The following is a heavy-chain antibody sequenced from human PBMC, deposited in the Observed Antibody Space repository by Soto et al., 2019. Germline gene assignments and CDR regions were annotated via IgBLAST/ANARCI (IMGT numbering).Heavy chain of an antibody. J-gene: IGHJ6*02. CDR1: GFTFSSYW. Sequence: EVQLVESGGGLVQPGGSLRLSCAASGFTFSSYWMHWVPQAPGKGLVWVSRINSDGSSTSYADSVKGRFTISRDNAKNTLYLQMNSLRAEDTAVYYCARRLQSEYYYYGMDVWGQGTTVTVSS. D-gene: IGHD4-4*01. CDR2: INSDGSST. V-gene: IGHV3-74*01. CDR3: ARRLQSEYYYYGMDV.